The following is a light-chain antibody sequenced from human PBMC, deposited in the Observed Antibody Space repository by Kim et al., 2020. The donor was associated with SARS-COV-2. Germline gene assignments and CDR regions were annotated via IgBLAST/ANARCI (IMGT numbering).Light chain of an antibody. CDR3: ASWDDSLNVRV. CDR1: YSNLGMNY. V-gene: IGLV1-47*01. Sequence: QSVLTQPPSASGTPGQRVTISCSGAYSNLGMNYVYWYQHLPGTAPKLLMSRNNQRPSGVPDRFSGSKSGTSASLAISGLRSEDEADYYCASWDDSLNVRVFGEGTRLTVL. J-gene: IGLJ3*02. CDR2: RNN.